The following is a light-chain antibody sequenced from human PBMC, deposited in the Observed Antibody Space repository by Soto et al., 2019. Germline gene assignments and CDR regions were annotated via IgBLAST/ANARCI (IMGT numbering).Light chain of an antibody. Sequence: IVLRHSPGTLACCPCERATLSCRSSQSVSSSYLAWYQQKPGQAPRLLIYGASSRATGIPDRFSGSGSGTDFTLTISRLEPEDFAVYYCQQYGSSTLTFGGGTKVDIK. CDR3: QQYGSSTLT. V-gene: IGKV3-20*01. J-gene: IGKJ4*01. CDR1: QSVSSSY. CDR2: GAS.